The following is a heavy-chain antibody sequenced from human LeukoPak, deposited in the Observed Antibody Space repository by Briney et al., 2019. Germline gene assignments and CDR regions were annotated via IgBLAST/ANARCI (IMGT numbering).Heavy chain of an antibody. V-gene: IGHV3-30*02. Sequence: GGPLRLSCAASGLTFSSYAMHWVRQAPGKGLEWVAFIRYDGSNEYYADSVKGRFTISRDNSKNTLYLQMNGLRTEDTAVYYCANSYGSGSFYDYWGQGTLVTVSS. CDR3: ANSYGSGSFYDY. J-gene: IGHJ4*02. D-gene: IGHD3-10*01. CDR2: IRYDGSNE. CDR1: GLTFSSYA.